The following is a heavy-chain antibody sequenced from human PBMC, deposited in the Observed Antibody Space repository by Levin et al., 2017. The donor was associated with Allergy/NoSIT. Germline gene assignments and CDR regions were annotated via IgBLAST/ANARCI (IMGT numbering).Heavy chain of an antibody. CDR3: ARQLGNFWSGYNYFDY. D-gene: IGHD3-3*01. CDR2: ISSTGSTI. CDR1: GFTFSSYE. Sequence: GGSLRLSCAASGFTFSSYEMNWVRRAPGKGLEWVSYISSTGSTIYSADSVKGRFTISRDNAKYSLYLHMNSLRAEDTAVYYYARQLGNFWSGYNYFDYWGQGTLVTVSS. J-gene: IGHJ4*02. V-gene: IGHV3-48*03.